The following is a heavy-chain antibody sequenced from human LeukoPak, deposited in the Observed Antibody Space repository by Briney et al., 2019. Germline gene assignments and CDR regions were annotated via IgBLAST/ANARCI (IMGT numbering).Heavy chain of an antibody. V-gene: IGHV4-61*02. D-gene: IGHD3-22*01. CDR3: ARGYYDSSGYPSSGGY. Sequence: SQTLSLTCTVSGGSISSGSYYWSWIRQPAGKGLEWIGRIYTSGSTNYNPSLKSRVTISVDTSKNQFSLKLSSVTAADTAVYYCARGYYDSSGYPSSGGYWGQGTLVTVSS. J-gene: IGHJ4*02. CDR2: IYTSGST. CDR1: GGSISSGSYY.